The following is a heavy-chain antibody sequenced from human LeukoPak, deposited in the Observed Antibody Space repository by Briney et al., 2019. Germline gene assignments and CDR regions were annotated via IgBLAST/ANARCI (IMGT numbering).Heavy chain of an antibody. V-gene: IGHV4-34*01. D-gene: IGHD6-13*01. CDR3: ARHPRRYSSSWYYTGDAFDI. CDR2: INHSGST. J-gene: IGHJ3*02. Sequence: SETLSLTCAVYGGSFSGYYWSWIRQPPGKGLEWIGEINHSGSTNYNPSLKSRVTISVDTSKNQFSLKLSSVTAADTAVYYCARHPRRYSSSWYYTGDAFDIWGQGTMVTVPS. CDR1: GGSFSGYY.